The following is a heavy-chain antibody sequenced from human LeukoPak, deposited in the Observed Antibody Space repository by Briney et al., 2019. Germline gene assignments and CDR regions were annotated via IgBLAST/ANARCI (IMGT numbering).Heavy chain of an antibody. Sequence: SVKVSCKASGGTFSSYTISWVRQAPGQGLEWMGRIIPILGIANYAQKFQGRVTITADKSTSTAYMELSSLRSEDTAVYYCARGGLGYDNRAAQGYWGQGTLVTVSS. CDR1: GGTFSSYT. CDR2: IIPILGIA. D-gene: IGHD1-14*01. J-gene: IGHJ4*02. CDR3: ARGGLGYDNRAAQGY. V-gene: IGHV1-69*02.